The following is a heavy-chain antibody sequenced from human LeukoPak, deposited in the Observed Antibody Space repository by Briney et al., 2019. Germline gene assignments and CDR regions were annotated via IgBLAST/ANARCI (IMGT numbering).Heavy chain of an antibody. CDR3: ARTDSSGYSFDY. CDR2: IWCDGSNK. J-gene: IGHJ4*02. Sequence: GRSLRLSCAASGFTFSSYGMHWVRQAPGKGLEWVAVIWCDGSNKYYADSVKGRFTISRDNSKNTLYLQMNSLRAEDTAVYYCARTDSSGYSFDYWGQGTLVTVSS. V-gene: IGHV3-33*01. CDR1: GFTFSSYG. D-gene: IGHD3-22*01.